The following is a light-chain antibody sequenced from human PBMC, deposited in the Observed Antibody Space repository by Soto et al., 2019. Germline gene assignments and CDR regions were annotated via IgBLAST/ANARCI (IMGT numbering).Light chain of an antibody. CDR1: SSDVGGYKY. Sequence: QSVLTQPASVSGSPGQSITISCTGASSDVGGYKYVSWYQQHPGKAPKVMIYEVSNRPSGVSNRFSGSKSGNTASLTISGLQAEDDADYYCSSYTSSTRYVFGTGTKVTVL. CDR2: EVS. V-gene: IGLV2-14*01. CDR3: SSYTSSTRYV. J-gene: IGLJ1*01.